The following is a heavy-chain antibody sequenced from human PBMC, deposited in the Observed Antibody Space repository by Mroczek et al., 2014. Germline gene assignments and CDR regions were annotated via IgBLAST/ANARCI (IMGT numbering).Heavy chain of an antibody. V-gene: IGHV3-7*01. CDR2: IKQDGSEK. D-gene: IGHD6-19*01. Sequence: WVANIKQDGSEKYYVDSVKGRFTISRDNAKNSLYLQMNSLRAEDTAVYYCARPYSSGWYSDTRPDYWGQGTLVTVSS. J-gene: IGHJ4*02. CDR3: ARPYSSGWYSDTRPDY.